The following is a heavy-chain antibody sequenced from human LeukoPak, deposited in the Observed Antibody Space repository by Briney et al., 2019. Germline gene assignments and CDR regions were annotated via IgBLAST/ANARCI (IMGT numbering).Heavy chain of an antibody. V-gene: IGHV3-33*06. CDR2: IWYDGNNE. D-gene: IGHD6-6*01. J-gene: IGHJ4*02. CDR1: GFTFSTFG. Sequence: GGSLRLSCAASGFTFSTFGMHWVRQAPGKGLEWVAVIWYDGNNEYYADSVKGRFAISRDNSNNTLFLQMYNLRAEDTAVYYCAKDSSSSLDHWGQGTLVTVSS. CDR3: AKDSSSSLDH.